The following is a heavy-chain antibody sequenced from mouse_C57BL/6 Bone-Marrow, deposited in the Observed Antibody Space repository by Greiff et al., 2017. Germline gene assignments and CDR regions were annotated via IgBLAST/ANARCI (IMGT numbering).Heavy chain of an antibody. CDR2: IDPSDSET. D-gene: IGHD2-4*01. J-gene: IGHJ3*01. Sequence: QVKLQQPGAELVRPGSSVKLSCKASGYTFTSYWLHWVKQRPIQGLEWIGNIDPSDSETHYNQKFKDKATLTVDKSSSTAYMQLSSLTSEDSAVYYCARDYVAWFAYWGQGTLVTVSA. CDR3: ARDYVAWFAY. V-gene: IGHV1-52*01. CDR1: GYTFTSYW.